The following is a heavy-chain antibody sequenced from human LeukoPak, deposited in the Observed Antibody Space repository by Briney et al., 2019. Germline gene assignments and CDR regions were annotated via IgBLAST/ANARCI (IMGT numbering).Heavy chain of an antibody. J-gene: IGHJ4*02. CDR2: ISYDGSNK. V-gene: IGHV3-30*18. D-gene: IGHD2-8*01. CDR3: AKDGAGVYGLGY. CDR1: GFTFSSYG. Sequence: GGSLRLSCAASGFTFSSYGMHWVRQAPGKGLEWVAVISYDGSNKYYADSVKGRFTISRDNSKNTLYLQMNSLRAEDTAVYYCAKDGAGVYGLGYWGQGTLVTVSS.